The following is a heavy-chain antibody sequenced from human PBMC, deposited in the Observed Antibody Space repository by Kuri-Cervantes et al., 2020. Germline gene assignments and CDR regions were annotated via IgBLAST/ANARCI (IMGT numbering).Heavy chain of an antibody. Sequence: SVKVSCKASGGTFSSYAISWVRQAPGQGLEWMGGIIPIFGTANYAQKFQGRVTMTRNTSISTAYMELSSLRSEDTAVYYCARGGYCSGGSCLFDYWGQGTLVTVSS. CDR1: GGTFSSYA. CDR2: IIPIFGTA. CDR3: ARGGYCSGGSCLFDY. V-gene: IGHV1-69*05. J-gene: IGHJ4*02. D-gene: IGHD2-15*01.